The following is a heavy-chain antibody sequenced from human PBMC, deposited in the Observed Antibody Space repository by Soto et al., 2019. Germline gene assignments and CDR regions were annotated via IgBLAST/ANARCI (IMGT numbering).Heavy chain of an antibody. Sequence: GGSLRLSCAASGFTFSSYSMNWVRQAPGKGLEWVSSISSSSSYIYYADSVKGRFTISRDNAKNSLYLQMNSLRAEDTAVYYCARDSAAGIARSVDYWGQGTLVTVSS. J-gene: IGHJ4*02. V-gene: IGHV3-21*01. CDR1: GFTFSSYS. CDR3: ARDSAAGIARSVDY. CDR2: ISSSSSYI. D-gene: IGHD6-13*01.